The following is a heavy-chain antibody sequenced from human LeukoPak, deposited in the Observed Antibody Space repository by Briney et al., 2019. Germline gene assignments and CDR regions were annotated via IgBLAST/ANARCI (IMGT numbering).Heavy chain of an antibody. CDR3: ARSGYARGDWFDP. CDR1: GGSFSGYY. CDR2: INHSGST. D-gene: IGHD5-12*01. J-gene: IGHJ5*02. Sequence: SETLSLTCAVYGGSFSGYYWSWIRQPPGKGLEWIGEINHSGSTNYNPSLKSRVTISVDTSKNQFSLKLSSVTAADTAVYYCARSGYARGDWFDPWGQGTLVTVSS. V-gene: IGHV4-34*01.